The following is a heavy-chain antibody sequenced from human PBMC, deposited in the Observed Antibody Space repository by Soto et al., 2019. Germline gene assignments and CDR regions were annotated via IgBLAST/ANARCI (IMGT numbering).Heavy chain of an antibody. Sequence: GGSLRLSCAASGFTFSSYAMSWVRQAPGKGLEWVSAISGSGGSTYYADSVKGRFTISRDNSKNTLYLQMNSLRAEDTAVYYCAKDLSSYCYVPMDFWGQGTTVSGS. V-gene: IGHV3-23*01. J-gene: IGHJ6*02. D-gene: IGHD5-18*01. CDR1: GFTFSSYA. CDR3: AKDLSSYCYVPMDF. CDR2: ISGSGGST.